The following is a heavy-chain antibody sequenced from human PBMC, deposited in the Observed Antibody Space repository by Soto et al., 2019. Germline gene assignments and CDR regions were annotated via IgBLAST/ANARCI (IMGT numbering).Heavy chain of an antibody. CDR2: TYYRSKWYT. Sequence: QVQLQQSGPGLVKPSQTLSLICAISGDSASSGTATWSWLRQSPSRGPEWLGRTYYRSKWYTDYAVSLKSRIAVNPDTSTNQLSLQVNSVTPEDTAVYFCARDGSGVHWYFDLWGRGTLVTVAS. CDR3: ARDGSGVHWYFDL. J-gene: IGHJ2*01. CDR1: GDSASSGTAT. D-gene: IGHD6-19*01. V-gene: IGHV6-1*01.